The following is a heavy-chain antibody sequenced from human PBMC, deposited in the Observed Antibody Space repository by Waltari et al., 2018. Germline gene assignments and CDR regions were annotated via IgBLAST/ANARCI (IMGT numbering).Heavy chain of an antibody. D-gene: IGHD7-27*01. CDR2: IIPMFGIP. V-gene: IGHV1-69*12. CDR1: GGSFGGYG. Sequence: VQLVQSGGEVKTPGSSVKVSCKASGGSFGGYGISWVRQAPGQGLEWMGVIIPMFGIPDFSQKFQDRLTITADESTNTAYMELSSLTSEDTAIYYCVRHELGISQYYYNMYVWGQGTTVTITS. CDR3: VRHELGISQYYYNMYV. J-gene: IGHJ6*03.